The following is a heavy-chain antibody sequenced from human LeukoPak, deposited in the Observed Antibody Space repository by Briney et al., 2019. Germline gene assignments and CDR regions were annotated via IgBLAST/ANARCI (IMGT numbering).Heavy chain of an antibody. J-gene: IGHJ4*02. CDR3: ARDYYDSSGYFDY. Sequence: GGSLRLSCSVSGFTFSTYVMHWVRQAPGKGLEYVSAISSNGDNTYYADSVKGRFTISRDNAKNSLYLQMNSLRAEDTAVYYCARDYYDSSGYFDYWGQGTLVTVSS. CDR2: ISSNGDNT. CDR1: GFTFSTYV. D-gene: IGHD3-22*01. V-gene: IGHV3-64*04.